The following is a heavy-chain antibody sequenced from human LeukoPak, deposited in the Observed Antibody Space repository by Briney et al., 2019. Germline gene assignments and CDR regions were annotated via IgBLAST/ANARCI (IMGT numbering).Heavy chain of an antibody. V-gene: IGHV1-18*01. D-gene: IGHD6-19*01. CDR2: ISGFNGHA. J-gene: IGHJ1*01. Sequence: ASVKVSCKTSGCAFITYGVSWVRQAPGQGLEWLGGISGFNGHATYAPNVQGRLTLTTDASTRTVYMELRSLRSDDTAVYYCARESLIPAVGTEYFQDWGQGTLVTVS. CDR3: ARESLIPAVGTEYFQD. CDR1: GCAFITYG.